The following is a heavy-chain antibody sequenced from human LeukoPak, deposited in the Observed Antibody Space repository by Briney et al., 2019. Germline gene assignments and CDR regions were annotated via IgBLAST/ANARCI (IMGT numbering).Heavy chain of an antibody. CDR3: AESVTAYYNVGCDY. J-gene: IGHJ4*02. V-gene: IGHV3-23*01. Sequence: PGGSLRLSCAASGFTFRSYVMSWVRQAPGKGLEWVSAISGSGGSTYYADSVQGRFTISRDNSKNTLYLQMNSLRAEDTAVYYCAESVTAYYNVGCDYWGQGTLVTVSS. CDR2: ISGSGGST. D-gene: IGHD3-9*01. CDR1: GFTFRSYV.